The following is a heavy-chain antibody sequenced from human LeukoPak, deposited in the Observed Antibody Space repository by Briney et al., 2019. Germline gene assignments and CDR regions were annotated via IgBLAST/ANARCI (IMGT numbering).Heavy chain of an antibody. CDR3: ATLFTSSGSYSPNWFDP. CDR2: FDPEDGET. V-gene: IGHV1-24*01. J-gene: IGHJ5*02. D-gene: IGHD3-10*01. Sequence: GAPVKVSCKVSGYTLTELSMHWVRQAPGKGLEWMGGFDPEDGETIYAQKFQGRVTMTEDTSTDTAYMELSSLRSEDTAVYYCATLFTSSGSYSPNWFDPWGQGTLVTVSS. CDR1: GYTLTELS.